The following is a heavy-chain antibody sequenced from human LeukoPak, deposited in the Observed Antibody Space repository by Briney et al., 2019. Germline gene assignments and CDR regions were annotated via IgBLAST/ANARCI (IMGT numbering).Heavy chain of an antibody. CDR3: ARDQTIAVAGHIDY. V-gene: IGHV3-9*02. CDR1: GFTSDDYA. CDR2: ISWNSGSI. Sequence: PGRSLRLSYAVSGFTSDDYAIHWERHAPGKGPEWVEGISWNSGSIDYADSVRGRFTISRDNAKSSLYLQMNSLRPEDTALYYCARDQTIAVAGHIDYWGQGTLVTVSS. J-gene: IGHJ4*02. D-gene: IGHD6-19*01.